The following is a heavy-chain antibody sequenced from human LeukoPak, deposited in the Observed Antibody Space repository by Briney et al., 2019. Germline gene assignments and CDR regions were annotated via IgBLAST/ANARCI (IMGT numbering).Heavy chain of an antibody. D-gene: IGHD2-15*01. J-gene: IGHJ5*02. CDR1: GLTFSSYE. CDR3: AREVVVAARVVDWFDP. V-gene: IGHV3-48*03. CDR2: ISSSGSTI. Sequence: GGSLRLSCAASGLTFSSYEMNWVRQAPGKGLEWVSYISSSGSTIYYADSVKGRFTISRDNAKNSLYLQMNSLRAEDTAVYYCAREVVVAARVVDWFDPWGQGTLVTVSS.